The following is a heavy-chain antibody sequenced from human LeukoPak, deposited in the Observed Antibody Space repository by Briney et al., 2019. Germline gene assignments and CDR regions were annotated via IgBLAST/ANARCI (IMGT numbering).Heavy chain of an antibody. CDR1: GFTFSSYS. D-gene: IGHD6-19*01. CDR3: AIDRLAGAFDI. V-gene: IGHV3-21*01. Sequence: GGSLRLSCAASGFTFSSYSMNWVRQAPGKGLEWVSSISSSSSYIYYADSVKGRFTISRDNAKNSLYLQMNSLRAEDTAVYYCAIDRLAGAFDIWGQGTMVTVSS. CDR2: ISSSSSYI. J-gene: IGHJ3*02.